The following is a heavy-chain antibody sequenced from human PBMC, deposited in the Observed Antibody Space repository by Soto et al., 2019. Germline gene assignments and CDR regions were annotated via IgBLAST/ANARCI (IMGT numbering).Heavy chain of an antibody. CDR2: INHSGDT. Sequence: QVQLQQWCAGLVKPLETLSLTCAGYGGSLRNYNWTWIPQAPGKGLEWIGDINHSGDTNYDSSLKSRVSISVDTTKNQFSLILYSVTAAEPAVYYCARGRRHSHFWNGYAFEGPYGLDVWGQGTTVTVTS. CDR3: ARGRRHSHFWNGYAFEGPYGLDV. D-gene: IGHD3-3*02. V-gene: IGHV4-34*02. CDR1: GGSLRNYN. J-gene: IGHJ6*02.